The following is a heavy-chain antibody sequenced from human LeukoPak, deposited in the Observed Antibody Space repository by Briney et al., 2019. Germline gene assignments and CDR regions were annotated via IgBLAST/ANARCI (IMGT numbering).Heavy chain of an antibody. CDR2: VRGSGEST. CDR3: AKDGYCTTATCYGWLDY. J-gene: IGHJ4*02. V-gene: IGHV3-23*01. D-gene: IGHD2-2*03. CDR1: GFTVSSYA. Sequence: GGSLRLSCAASGFTVSSYAMSWVRLAPGKGLEWVSGVRGSGESTYYADSVKGRFTVSRDNSRNTLYLQMNSLRPEDTAVYYCAKDGYCTTATCYGWLDYWGLGTLVTVSS.